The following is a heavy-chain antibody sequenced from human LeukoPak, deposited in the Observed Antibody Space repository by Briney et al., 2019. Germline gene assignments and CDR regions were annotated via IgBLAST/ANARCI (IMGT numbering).Heavy chain of an antibody. J-gene: IGHJ4*02. V-gene: IGHV4-4*07. CDR2: IYTSGST. CDR1: GDSISNYY. D-gene: IGHD6-19*01. CDR3: ARWDDSAWGFGN. Sequence: PSETLSLTCTVSGDSISNYYWSWIRQPAGKGLEWIGRIYTSGSTNYNPSLKSRVTMSVDTSKNQLSLKLTSVTAADTAVYYCARWDDSAWGFGNWGPGTLVTVSS.